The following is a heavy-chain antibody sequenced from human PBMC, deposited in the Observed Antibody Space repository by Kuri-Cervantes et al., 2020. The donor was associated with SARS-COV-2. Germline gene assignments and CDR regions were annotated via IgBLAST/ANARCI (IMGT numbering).Heavy chain of an antibody. D-gene: IGHD6-19*01. CDR1: GGSISSGGYS. Sequence: SETLSLTCAVSGGSISSGGYSWSWIRQPPGKGLEWIGYIYHSGSTYYNPSLKSRVTISVDRSKSQFSLKLSSVTAADTAVYYCARESIAVAGTGGFDPWGQGTLVTVSS. CDR3: ARESIAVAGTGGFDP. V-gene: IGHV4-30-2*01. J-gene: IGHJ5*02. CDR2: IYHSGST.